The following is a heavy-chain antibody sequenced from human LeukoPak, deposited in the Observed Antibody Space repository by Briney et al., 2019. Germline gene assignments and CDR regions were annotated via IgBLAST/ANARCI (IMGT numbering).Heavy chain of an antibody. Sequence: GGSLRLACAASGFTFSSYGMHWVRQAPGKGLEWVALIWYDGSKKCSADSVMGRFTISRDNSKNTLYLQVNSLRADDTATYYCAKPVSGGLAVTADWFHPWGQGTLVVVSS. CDR3: AKPVSGGLAVTADWFHP. D-gene: IGHD6-19*01. CDR1: GFTFSSYG. J-gene: IGHJ5*01. CDR2: IWYDGSKK. V-gene: IGHV3-33*06.